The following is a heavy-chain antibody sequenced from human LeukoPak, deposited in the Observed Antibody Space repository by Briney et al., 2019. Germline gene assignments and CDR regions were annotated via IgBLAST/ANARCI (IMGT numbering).Heavy chain of an antibody. CDR2: INHSGST. CDR3: ARSWIQLWLPFDH. V-gene: IGHV4-34*01. J-gene: IGHJ4*02. CDR1: GGPFSGYY. D-gene: IGHD5-18*01. Sequence: PSETLSLTCAVYGGPFSGYYWSWIRQPPGKGLEWIGEINHSGSTNYNPSLKSRVTISVDTSKNQFSLKLSSVTAADTAVYYCARSWIQLWLPFDHWGQGTLVTVSS.